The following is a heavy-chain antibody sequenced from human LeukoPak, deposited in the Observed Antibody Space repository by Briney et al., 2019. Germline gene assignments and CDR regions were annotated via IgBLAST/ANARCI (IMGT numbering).Heavy chain of an antibody. CDR3: ARDLNILTGYYPRNFDY. V-gene: IGHV1-18*01. Sequence: ASVKVSCKASGYTFTSYGISWVRQAPGQGLEWMGWISAYNGNTNYAQKLQGRVTMTTDTSTSTAYMELRSLRSDDTAVYNCARDLNILTGYYPRNFDYWGQGTLVTVSS. CDR2: ISAYNGNT. J-gene: IGHJ4*02. D-gene: IGHD3-9*01. CDR1: GYTFTSYG.